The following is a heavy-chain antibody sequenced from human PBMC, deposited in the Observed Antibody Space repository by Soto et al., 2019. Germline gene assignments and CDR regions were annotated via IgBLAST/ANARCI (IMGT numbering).Heavy chain of an antibody. J-gene: IGHJ4*02. V-gene: IGHV3-48*03. CDR2: ISSSDSTI. D-gene: IGHD3-3*01. Sequence: GGSLRLSCAASGFTFSSYEMNWVRQAPGKGLEWVSYISSSDSTIYYADSVKGRFTISRDNAKNSLYLQMNSLRAEDTAVYYCARDNRYYDFWSGYFGGFDYWGQGTLVTVFS. CDR3: ARDNRYYDFWSGYFGGFDY. CDR1: GFTFSSYE.